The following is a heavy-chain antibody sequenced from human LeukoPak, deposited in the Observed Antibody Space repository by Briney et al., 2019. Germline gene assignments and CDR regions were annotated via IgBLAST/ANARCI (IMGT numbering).Heavy chain of an antibody. CDR3: ARVGDTSGWFDNGLFDH. V-gene: IGHV4-39*07. CDR2: MYYSGST. CDR1: GGSISSNTDY. J-gene: IGHJ4*02. D-gene: IGHD6-19*01. Sequence: SETLSLTCTVSGGSISSNTDYWGWIRQPPGKGLEWIGSMYYSGSTYYNPSLKSRVTMSVDTSKNRFSLKLRSVTAADTAIYYCARVGDTSGWFDNGLFDHWRQGHLVTVSS.